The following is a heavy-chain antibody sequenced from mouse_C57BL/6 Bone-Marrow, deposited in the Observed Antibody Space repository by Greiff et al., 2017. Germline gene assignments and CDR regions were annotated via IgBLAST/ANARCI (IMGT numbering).Heavy chain of an antibody. Sequence: QVQLKQSGPELVKPGASVKISCKASGYTFTDYYINWVKQRPGQGLEWIGWIFPGSGSTNYNEKFKGKATLTVDKSSSTACMLLSSLTSEDSAVYVCARYGSSYFDYWGQGTTLTVSS. CDR3: ARYGSSYFDY. V-gene: IGHV1-75*01. CDR2: IFPGSGST. D-gene: IGHD1-1*01. J-gene: IGHJ2*01. CDR1: GYTFTDYY.